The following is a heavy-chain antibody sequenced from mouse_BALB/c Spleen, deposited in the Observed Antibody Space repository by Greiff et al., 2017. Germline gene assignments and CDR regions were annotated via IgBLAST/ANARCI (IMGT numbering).Heavy chain of an antibody. D-gene: IGHD2-12*01. CDR2: ISTYYGDA. Sequence: QVQLKESGAELVRPGVSVKISCKGSGYTFTDYAMHWVKQSHAKSLEWIGVISTYYGDASYNQKFKGKATMTVDKSSSTAYMELARLTSEDSAIYYCAREDDAAMDYWGQGTSVTVSS. J-gene: IGHJ4*01. CDR3: AREDDAAMDY. V-gene: IGHV1S137*01. CDR1: GYTFTDYA.